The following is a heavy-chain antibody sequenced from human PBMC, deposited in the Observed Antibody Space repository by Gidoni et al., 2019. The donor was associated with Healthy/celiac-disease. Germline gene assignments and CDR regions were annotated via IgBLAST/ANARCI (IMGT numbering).Heavy chain of an antibody. CDR3: ARDSEGYDSSGYLVRHYYYMDV. Sequence: EVQLVESGGGLVKPGGSLRLSCAASGSTFSSYSMNWVRQAPGKGLEWVSSISSSSSYIYYADSVKGRFTISRDNAKNSLYLQMNSLRAEDTAVYYCARDSEGYDSSGYLVRHYYYMDVWGKGTTVTVSS. J-gene: IGHJ6*03. CDR2: ISSSSSYI. V-gene: IGHV3-21*01. CDR1: GSTFSSYS. D-gene: IGHD3-22*01.